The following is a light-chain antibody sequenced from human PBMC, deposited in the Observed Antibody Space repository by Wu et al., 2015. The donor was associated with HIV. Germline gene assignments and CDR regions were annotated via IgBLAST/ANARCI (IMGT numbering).Light chain of an antibody. V-gene: IGKV1-8*01. CDR3: QQYYHYPRT. J-gene: IGKJ1*01. Sequence: TITCRRNESISCFFSLVSQKPGAAPKLLIYAASTLESGVPSRFSGTGSGTECTLTISCLQSEDFASYFCQQYYHYPRTFGQGTKVEIK. CDR1: ESISCF. CDR2: AAS.